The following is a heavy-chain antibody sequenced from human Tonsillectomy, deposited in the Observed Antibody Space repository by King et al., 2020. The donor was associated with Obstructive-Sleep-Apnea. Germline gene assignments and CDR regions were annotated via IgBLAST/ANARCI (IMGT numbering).Heavy chain of an antibody. V-gene: IGHV3-33*01. CDR3: GRDLYSSCLDY. Sequence: QLVQSGGGVVQPGRSLRLSCAASGFTFSSYGIHWVRQAPGKGLEWVAVIWYDGRSKYYADSVKDRFTISRDNSKNTVYLQMDSLRAEDTAVYYCGRDLYSSCLDYWGQGTLVTVPS. J-gene: IGHJ4*02. D-gene: IGHD2-15*01. CDR2: IWYDGRSK. CDR1: GFTFSSYG.